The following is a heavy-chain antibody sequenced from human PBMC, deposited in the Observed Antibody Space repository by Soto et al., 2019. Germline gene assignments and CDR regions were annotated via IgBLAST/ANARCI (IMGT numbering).Heavy chain of an antibody. Sequence: ASVKVSCKASGYTFTSYYMHWMRQAKEQGLGWMGIINPSGGSTSYAQKFQGRVTMTRDTSTSTVYMELSSLRSEDTAVYYCARRGGWLRWEYYYYYYMDVWGKGTTVTVSS. D-gene: IGHD5-12*01. CDR1: GYTFTSYY. CDR3: ARRGGWLRWEYYYYYYMDV. CDR2: INPSGGST. V-gene: IGHV1-46*03. J-gene: IGHJ6*03.